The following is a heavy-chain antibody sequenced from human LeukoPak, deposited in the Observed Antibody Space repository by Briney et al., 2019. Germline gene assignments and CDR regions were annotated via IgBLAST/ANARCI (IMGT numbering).Heavy chain of an antibody. CDR2: IIPIFGTA. CDR3: ARGPTGRFLEWLLPFDY. CDR1: GGTFSSYA. J-gene: IGHJ4*02. D-gene: IGHD3-3*01. Sequence: SSVKVSCKASGGTFSSYAISWVRQAPGQGLEWMGGIIPIFGTANYAQEFQGRVTITADESTSTAYMELSSLRSEDTAVYYCARGPTGRFLEWLLPFDYWGQGTLVTVSS. V-gene: IGHV1-69*01.